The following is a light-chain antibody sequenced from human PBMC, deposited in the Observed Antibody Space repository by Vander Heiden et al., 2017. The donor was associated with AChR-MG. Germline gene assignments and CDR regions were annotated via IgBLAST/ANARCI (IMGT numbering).Light chain of an antibody. CDR3: QTWDSGTVL. CDR1: KLGDKH. J-gene: IGLJ2*01. Sequence: SYELTQPPSMSVSPGQTVSITCSGDKLGDKHACWYQQRPGQSPVLVIYRDNKRPSGIPERFSGSTSGNTATLTISGTQAMDEADYYCQTWDSGTVLFGGGTNVTVL. CDR2: RDN. V-gene: IGLV3-1*01.